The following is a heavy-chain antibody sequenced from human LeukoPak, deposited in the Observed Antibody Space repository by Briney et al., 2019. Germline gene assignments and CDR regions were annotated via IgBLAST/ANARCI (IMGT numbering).Heavy chain of an antibody. J-gene: IGHJ4*02. CDR2: IYYSGST. CDR3: ARQGTMVRGVDY. CDR1: GGSISSSSYY. D-gene: IGHD3-10*01. V-gene: IGHV4-39*01. Sequence: SETLSLTCTVSGGSISSSSYYWGWTRQPPGKGLEWIGSIYYSGSTYYNPSLKSRVTISVDTSKNQFSLKLSSVTAADTAVYYCARQGTMVRGVDYWGQGTLVTVSS.